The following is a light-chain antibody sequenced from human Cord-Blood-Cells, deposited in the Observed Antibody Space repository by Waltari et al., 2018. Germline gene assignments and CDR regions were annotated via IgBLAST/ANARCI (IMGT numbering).Light chain of an antibody. CDR1: QSISSY. CDR2: AAS. V-gene: IGKV1-39*01. CDR3: QQSYSTPRS. J-gene: IGKJ2*03. Sequence: DIQMPQSPSSLSASVRDRVTITCRASQSISSYLNWYQQKPGKAPKLLIYAASSLQSGVPSRFSGSGSGTDFTLTISSLQPEDFATYYCQQSYSTPRSFGQGTKLEIK.